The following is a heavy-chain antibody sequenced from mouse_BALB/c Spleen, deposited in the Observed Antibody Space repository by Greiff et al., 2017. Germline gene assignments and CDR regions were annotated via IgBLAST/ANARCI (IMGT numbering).Heavy chain of an antibody. CDR2: IWAGGST. CDR3: ARESNPYAMDY. J-gene: IGHJ4*01. Sequence: VKVVESGPGLVAPSQSLSITCTVSGFSLTSYGVHWVRQPPGKGLEWLGVIWAGGSTNYNSALMSRLSISKDNSKSQVFLKMNSLQTDDTAMYYCARESNPYAMDYWGQGTAVTVSS. V-gene: IGHV2-9*02. CDR1: GFSLTSYG. D-gene: IGHD2-5*01.